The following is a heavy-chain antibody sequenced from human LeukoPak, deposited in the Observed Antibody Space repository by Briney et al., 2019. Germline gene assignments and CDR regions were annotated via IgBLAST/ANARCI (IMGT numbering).Heavy chain of an antibody. V-gene: IGHV3-23*01. CDR3: AKVWPYCSSTSCYQANYYGMDV. CDR1: GFTFSSYA. J-gene: IGHJ6*02. CDR2: ISGSGGST. D-gene: IGHD2-2*01. Sequence: QPGASLRLSCAASGFTFSSYAMSWVRQAPGKGLEWVSAISGSGGSTYYADSVKGRFTISRDNSKNTLYLQMNSLRAEDTAVYYCAKVWPYCSSTSCYQANYYGMDVWGQGTTVTVSS.